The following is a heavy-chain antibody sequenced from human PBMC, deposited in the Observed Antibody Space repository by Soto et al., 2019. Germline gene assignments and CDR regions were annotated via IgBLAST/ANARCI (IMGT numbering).Heavy chain of an antibody. CDR3: ARGWGYDSNDYYYAY. CDR1: GGTFSRHA. J-gene: IGHJ4*02. V-gene: IGHV1-69*01. Sequence: QVQLVQSGAEVRKPGSSVKVSCKASGGTFSRHAISWVRQAPGQGLEWMGGIIPIFGTANHAQKFQGRVTIIPDESTSKVYMELSSLRSEDTAMYYCARGWGYDSNDYYYAYWGQGTLVIVSS. CDR2: IIPIFGTA. D-gene: IGHD3-22*01.